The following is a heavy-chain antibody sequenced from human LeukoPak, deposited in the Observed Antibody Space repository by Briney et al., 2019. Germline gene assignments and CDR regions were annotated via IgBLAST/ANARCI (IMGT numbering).Heavy chain of an antibody. CDR1: GFTFSSYG. CDR3: GKDIDSSGYQLVDY. Sequence: PGGSLRLSCAASGFTFSSYGMHWVRQAPGKGLEWVAVLSYDGSNKYYADSVKGRFTISRDNSKNTLYLQMDSLRAEDTAVYYCGKDIDSSGYQLVDYWGQGTLVTVSS. CDR2: LSYDGSNK. V-gene: IGHV3-30*18. J-gene: IGHJ4*02. D-gene: IGHD3-22*01.